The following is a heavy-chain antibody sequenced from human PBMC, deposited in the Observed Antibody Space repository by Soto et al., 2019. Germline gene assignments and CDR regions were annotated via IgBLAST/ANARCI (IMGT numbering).Heavy chain of an antibody. CDR2: ISGSGGST. Sequence: GGSLRLSCVASGFTFSSYAVSWVRQAPGKGLEWVSAISGSGGSTYYADSVKGRFTISRDNSKNTVFLEMKSLRAEDTAVYYCARGGASHAHPPDHWGQGTLVTVSS. J-gene: IGHJ4*02. CDR1: GFTFSSYA. CDR3: ARGGASHAHPPDH. D-gene: IGHD2-8*01. V-gene: IGHV3-23*01.